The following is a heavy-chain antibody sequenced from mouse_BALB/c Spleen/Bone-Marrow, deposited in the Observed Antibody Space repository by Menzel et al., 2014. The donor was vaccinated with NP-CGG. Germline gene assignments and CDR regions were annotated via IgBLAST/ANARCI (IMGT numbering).Heavy chain of an antibody. Sequence: VQLQQSGAGLVRPGTSVTVSCKASGYAFTNYLIEWVKQRPGQGLEWIGVINPGSGGTNYNEKFKGKATLTADKSSSTAYMQLSSLTSDDSAVYFCARIYYGNYYWGQGTTLTVSS. D-gene: IGHD2-1*01. CDR3: ARIYYGNYY. V-gene: IGHV1-54*01. J-gene: IGHJ2*01. CDR1: GYAFTNYL. CDR2: INPGSGGT.